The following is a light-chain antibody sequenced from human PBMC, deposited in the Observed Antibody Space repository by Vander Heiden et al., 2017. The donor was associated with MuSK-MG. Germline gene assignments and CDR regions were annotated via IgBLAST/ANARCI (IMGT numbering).Light chain of an antibody. CDR3: QTWGTGIRV. J-gene: IGLJ3*02. CDR1: SGNSSYA. CDR2: LNSDGNH. Sequence: HLVLTHSPSASAPLAASVTPTCTLSSGNSSYANEWHQQQPEQGPGYLMKLNSDGNHRTGDGIPDRFSGSSSGAERYLTISRLQYEDEADYYCQTWGTGIRVFGGGTKLTVL. V-gene: IGLV4-69*01.